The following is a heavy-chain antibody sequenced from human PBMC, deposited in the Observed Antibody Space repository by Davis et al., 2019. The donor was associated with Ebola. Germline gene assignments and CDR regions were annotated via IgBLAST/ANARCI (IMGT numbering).Heavy chain of an antibody. D-gene: IGHD3-10*01. V-gene: IGHV4-34*01. CDR3: ARAPWYYGSGSRYYFDY. CDR2: INHTGST. Sequence: SETLSLTCALYGGSFSGYYWSWIRRPPGKGLEWIREINHTGSTNYNPSLKSRVTISVDTSKNQFSLKLSSVTAADTAVYYCARAPWYYGSGSRYYFDYWGQGTLVTVSS. CDR1: GGSFSGYY. J-gene: IGHJ4*02.